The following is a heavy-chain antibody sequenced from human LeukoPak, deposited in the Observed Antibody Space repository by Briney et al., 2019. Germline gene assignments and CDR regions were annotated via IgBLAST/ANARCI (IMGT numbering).Heavy chain of an antibody. CDR1: GYTFTSYP. V-gene: IGHV1-3*01. CDR2: INGGNGNT. Sequence: GASVKLSCKASGYTFTSYPMHWVRQALGQRLEWMGWINGGNGNTKYSQRFQGRVTITRDTSTSTAYMELSSLIFEDTAVYYYVRGGYSSGWDFFDYWGQGTLVTVSS. D-gene: IGHD6-19*01. CDR3: VRGGYSSGWDFFDY. J-gene: IGHJ4*02.